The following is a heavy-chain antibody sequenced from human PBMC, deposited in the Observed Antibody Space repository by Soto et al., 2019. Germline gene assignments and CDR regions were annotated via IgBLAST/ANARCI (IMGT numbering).Heavy chain of an antibody. D-gene: IGHD6-19*01. CDR2: TDYSGNT. V-gene: IGHV4-59*08. J-gene: IGHJ4*02. Sequence: QVQLQESGPGLVRPSETLSLTCTVSSDSISSYYWIWIRQSPGKGLEWIGYTDYSGNTNYNPHLKRRVTISGDTSKNQFSLRLSSVTAADTAVYYCARAVGDPLYYLDYWGQGTLVTVSS. CDR1: SDSISSYY. CDR3: ARAVGDPLYYLDY.